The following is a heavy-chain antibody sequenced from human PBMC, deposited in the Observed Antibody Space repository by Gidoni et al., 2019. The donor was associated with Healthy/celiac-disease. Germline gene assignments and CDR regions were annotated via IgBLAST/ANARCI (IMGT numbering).Heavy chain of an antibody. D-gene: IGHD3-10*01. V-gene: IGHV3-30*18. J-gene: IGHJ4*02. Sequence: PGKGLVWVAVISYDGSNKYYADSVKGRFTISRDNSKNTLYLQMNSLRAEDTAGYYCAKSTRVYGSGSFPFDYWGQGTLVTGSS. CDR2: ISYDGSNK. CDR3: AKSTRVYGSGSFPFDY.